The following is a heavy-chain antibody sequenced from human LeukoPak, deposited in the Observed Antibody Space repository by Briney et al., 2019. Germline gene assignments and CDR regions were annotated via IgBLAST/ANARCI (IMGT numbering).Heavy chain of an antibody. Sequence: SETLSLTCAVYSGSFSGYYWSWIRQPPGKGLEWIGEINHSGSTNYNPSLKSRVTISVDTSKNQFSLKLSSVTAADTAVYYCARGDYDFDYYYGMDVWGQGTTVTVSS. CDR2: INHSGST. CDR3: ARGDYDFDYYYGMDV. D-gene: IGHD3-3*01. CDR1: SGSFSGYY. J-gene: IGHJ6*02. V-gene: IGHV4-34*01.